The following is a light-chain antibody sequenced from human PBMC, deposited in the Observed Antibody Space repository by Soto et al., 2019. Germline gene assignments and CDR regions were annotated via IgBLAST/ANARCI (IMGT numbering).Light chain of an antibody. Sequence: DTVMTQSPATLSVSPGERATLSCRASQRVSTNLAWYQQKPGQAPRLLIYRASTRATDIPARFSGSGSGTEFTLTISSLQSEDFAVYYCHQYNNWPPSFGGGTKVDI. CDR3: HQYNNWPPS. V-gene: IGKV3-15*01. CDR2: RAS. J-gene: IGKJ4*01. CDR1: QRVSTN.